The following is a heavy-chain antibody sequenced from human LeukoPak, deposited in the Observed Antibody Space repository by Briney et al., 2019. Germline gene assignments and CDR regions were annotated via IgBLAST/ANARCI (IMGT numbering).Heavy chain of an antibody. CDR2: INSDGSST. CDR3: ARGMSVASSWFDP. Sequence: GGSLRLSCAASGFTFSSYWMHWVRQTPEKGLVWVSRINSDGSSTRYADSVKGRFTTSRDNAKNTLYLQMNSLRAEDTAVYYCARGMSVASSWFDPWGRGTLVTVSS. J-gene: IGHJ5*02. CDR1: GFTFSSYW. V-gene: IGHV3-74*01. D-gene: IGHD6-19*01.